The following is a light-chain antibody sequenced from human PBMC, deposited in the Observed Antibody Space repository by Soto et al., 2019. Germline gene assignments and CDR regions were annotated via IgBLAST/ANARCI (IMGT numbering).Light chain of an antibody. CDR3: QQFNNYLST. CDR2: AAS. Sequence: DIQMTQTPSSLSASVGDRVTITCRASESIRDYLNWYQQKPGKAPNLLIYAASSLQSGVPSRFSGGGSGTDFTLTISSLQPEDFATYYCQQFNNYLSTFGQGTRLEI. V-gene: IGKV1-39*01. J-gene: IGKJ5*01. CDR1: ESIRDY.